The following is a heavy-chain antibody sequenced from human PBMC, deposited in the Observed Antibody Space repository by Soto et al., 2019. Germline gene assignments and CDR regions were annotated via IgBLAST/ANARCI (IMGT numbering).Heavy chain of an antibody. CDR1: GFTFSSYA. J-gene: IGHJ5*02. Sequence: GGSLRLSCAASGFTFSSYAMSWVRQAPGKGLEWVSAISGSGGSTYYADSVKGRFTISRDNSKNTLYLQMNSLRAEDTAVYYCAKDAITIFGVVIPGNWFDPWGQGTLVTVSS. CDR3: AKDAITIFGVVIPGNWFDP. V-gene: IGHV3-23*01. D-gene: IGHD3-3*01. CDR2: ISGSGGST.